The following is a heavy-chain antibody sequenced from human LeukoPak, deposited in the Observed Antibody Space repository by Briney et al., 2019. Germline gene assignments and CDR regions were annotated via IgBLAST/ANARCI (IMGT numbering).Heavy chain of an antibody. J-gene: IGHJ4*02. CDR2: IYHSGIT. CDR1: GGSISSYY. Sequence: NPSETLSLTCTVSGGSISSYYWSWIRQPPGKGVEWIGDIYHSGITNYNPSLKSRVTMSVDTSKNQVSLKLSSVTAADTAVYSCARAWATDYFDYWGQGTLVTVSS. V-gene: IGHV4-59*01. CDR3: ARAWATDYFDY.